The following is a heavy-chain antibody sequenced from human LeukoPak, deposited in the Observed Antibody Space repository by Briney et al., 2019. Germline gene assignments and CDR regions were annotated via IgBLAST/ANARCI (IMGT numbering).Heavy chain of an antibody. CDR2: ISGSGGST. V-gene: IGHV3-23*01. D-gene: IGHD6-13*01. Sequence: GGSLRLSCAASGFTFSSYGMSWVRQAPGKGLEWVSAISGSGGSTYYADSVKGRFTISRDNSKNTLYLQMNSLRAEDTAVYYCAKVPRGIAAPLRWFDPWGQGTLVTVSS. J-gene: IGHJ5*02. CDR3: AKVPRGIAAPLRWFDP. CDR1: GFTFSSYG.